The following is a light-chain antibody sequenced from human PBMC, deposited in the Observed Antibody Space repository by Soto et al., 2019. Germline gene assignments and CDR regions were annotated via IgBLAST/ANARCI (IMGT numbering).Light chain of an antibody. J-gene: IGKJ4*01. CDR3: QQYERYPLT. CDR1: QNIYKW. CDR2: EAA. Sequence: DIQMTQSPSTLSASIGDRVTITCRASQNIYKWLAWYQQKPQKAPKLLIFEAAALETGVSPRFSGSGSGTEVTLTISSLQPDDFATYYCQQYERYPLTFGGGTKVE. V-gene: IGKV1-5*01.